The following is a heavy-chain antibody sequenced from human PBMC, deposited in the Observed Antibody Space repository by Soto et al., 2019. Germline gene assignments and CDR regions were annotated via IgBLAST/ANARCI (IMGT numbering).Heavy chain of an antibody. D-gene: IGHD3-22*01. J-gene: IGHJ4*02. V-gene: IGHV3-15*01. CDR2: IKGEADGGTT. CDR1: GFTCSNAW. Sequence: GGSLRLSCAASGFTCSNAWMSWVRQAPGKGLEWVGRIKGEADGGTTDYAAPVKGRITISRDHSKDTLYLQMNSLKTEDTAVYYCTTGLSNGYYNFDYWGQGTPGTVSS. CDR3: TTGLSNGYYNFDY.